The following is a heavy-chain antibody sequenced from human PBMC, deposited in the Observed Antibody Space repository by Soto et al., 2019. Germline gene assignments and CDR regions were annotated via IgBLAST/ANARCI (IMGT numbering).Heavy chain of an antibody. CDR1: GFTFTSYS. CDR2: ISSSSSTI. D-gene: IGHD1-1*01. V-gene: IGHV3-48*01. Sequence: GGSLRLSCAASGFTFTSYSMNWVRRAPGKGLEWVSYISSSSSTIYYADSVKGRFTISRDNAKNSLYLQMNSLRAEDTAVYYCARNPQAGTFYYYYYYMDVWGKGTSVTVS. CDR3: ARNPQAGTFYYYYYYMDV. J-gene: IGHJ6*03.